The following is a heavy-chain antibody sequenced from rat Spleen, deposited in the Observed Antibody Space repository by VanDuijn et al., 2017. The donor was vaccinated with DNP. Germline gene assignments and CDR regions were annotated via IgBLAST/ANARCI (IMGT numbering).Heavy chain of an antibody. CDR3: AMNWAPFAY. CDR2: IKARSTNYAT. D-gene: IGHD5-1*01. Sequence: EVKLVESGGGLVQPGRSLKLSCTASGFNFYDYWMYWYRQFPDKRLEWLARIKARSTNYATDYTESVKGRFTISRDDSKSSIYLQMNNLKEEDSAIYYCAMNWAPFAYWGQGTLVTVSS. CDR1: GFNFYDYW. V-gene: IGHV6-6*01. J-gene: IGHJ3*01.